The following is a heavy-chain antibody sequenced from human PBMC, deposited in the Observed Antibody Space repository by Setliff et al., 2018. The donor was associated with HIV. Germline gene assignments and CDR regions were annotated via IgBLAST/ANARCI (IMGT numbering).Heavy chain of an antibody. CDR2: IYYSGSS. V-gene: IGHV4-59*01. Sequence: SETLSLTCTVSGGSISSYYWSWIRQPPGKGLEWIGYIYYSGSSNYNPSLKSRVTMSVDTSKNQFSLQLSSVTAADTAVYYCASTGHMEIDPLQPFEIWGQGTMVTVSS. J-gene: IGHJ3*02. CDR1: GGSISSYY. CDR3: ASTGHMEIDPLQPFEI. D-gene: IGHD2-21*01.